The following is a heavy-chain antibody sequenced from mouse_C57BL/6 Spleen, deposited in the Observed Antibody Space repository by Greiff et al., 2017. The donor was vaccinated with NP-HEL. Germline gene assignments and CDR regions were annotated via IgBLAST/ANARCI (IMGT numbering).Heavy chain of an antibody. J-gene: IGHJ3*01. CDR2: INPNYGTT. V-gene: IGHV1-39*01. D-gene: IGHD3-2*02. Sequence: EVQGVESGPELVKPGASVKISCKASGYSFTDYNMNWVKQSNGKSLEWIGVINPNYGTTSYNQKFKGKATLTVDQSSSTAYMQLNSLTSEDSAVYYCAREGDSSGYVGWFAYWGQGTLVTVSA. CDR1: GYSFTDYN. CDR3: AREGDSSGYVGWFAY.